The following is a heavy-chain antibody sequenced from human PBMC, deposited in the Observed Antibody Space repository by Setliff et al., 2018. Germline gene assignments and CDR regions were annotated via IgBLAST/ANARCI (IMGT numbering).Heavy chain of an antibody. D-gene: IGHD2-15*01. CDR1: GHSLTSNH. Sequence: ASVKVSCKASGHSLTSNHFHWGRQAPGKGLEWMGTINPNDGYTIYAPAFQGRVAMTTDTSTGAAYTELSGLTSADTAIYYCIVNMVRPVTGLDSWGPGTLVTSPQ. J-gene: IGHJ4*02. V-gene: IGHV1-46*01. CDR2: INPNDGYT. CDR3: IVNMVRPVTGLDS.